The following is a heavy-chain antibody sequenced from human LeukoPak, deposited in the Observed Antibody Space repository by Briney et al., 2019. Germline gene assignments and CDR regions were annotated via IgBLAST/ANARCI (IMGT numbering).Heavy chain of an antibody. J-gene: IGHJ4*02. V-gene: IGHV3-7*03. CDR2: IKQDGSEK. Sequence: PGGSLRLSCAASGFTFSSYWMSWVRQAPGKGLEWVANIKQDGSEKYYVDSVKGRFTISRDNAKNSLYLQMNSLRAEDTAVYYCARDSRYFDWLLGGGFDYWGRGTLVTVSS. CDR3: ARDSRYFDWLLGGGFDY. D-gene: IGHD3-9*01. CDR1: GFTFSSYW.